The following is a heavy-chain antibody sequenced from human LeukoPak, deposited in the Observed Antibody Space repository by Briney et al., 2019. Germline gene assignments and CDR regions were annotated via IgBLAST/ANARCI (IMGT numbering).Heavy chain of an antibody. CDR2: INPNSGGT. J-gene: IGHJ5*02. V-gene: IGHV1-2*04. CDR1: GYTFTGYY. D-gene: IGHD3-9*01. CDR3: ARHSADILTGYGDSGYWFDP. Sequence: ASVKVSCKASGYTFTGYYMHWVRQAPGQGLEWMGWINPNSGGTNYAQKFQGWVTMTRDTSISTAYMELSRLRSDDTAVYYCARHSADILTGYGDSGYWFDPWGQGTLVTVSS.